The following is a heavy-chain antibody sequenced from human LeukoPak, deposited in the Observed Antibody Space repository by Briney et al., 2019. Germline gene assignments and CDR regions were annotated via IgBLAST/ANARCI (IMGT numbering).Heavy chain of an antibody. Sequence: GGSLRLSCAASGFTFSSYWMHWVRQAPGKGLVWVSRISSDVSSTNYADSVKGRFTIARDNAKNTLFLQMNSPRAEDTAVYYCARGGARGYSYGPVDYWGQGSLVTVSS. J-gene: IGHJ4*02. CDR2: ISSDVSST. CDR1: GFTFSSYW. V-gene: IGHV3-74*01. D-gene: IGHD5-18*01. CDR3: ARGGARGYSYGPVDY.